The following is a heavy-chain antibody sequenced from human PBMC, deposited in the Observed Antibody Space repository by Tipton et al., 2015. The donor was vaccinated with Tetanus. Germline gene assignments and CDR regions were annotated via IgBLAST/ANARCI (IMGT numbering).Heavy chain of an antibody. V-gene: IGHV4-31*03. D-gene: IGHD1-26*01. J-gene: IGHJ4*02. CDR1: GGSISSGGYY. Sequence: GLVKPSQTLSLTCTVSGGSISSGGYYWSWIRQHPGKGLEWIGDIYYSGSTYYNPSLKSRVTIIVDTSKNQFSLKLNSVTAADTAVYYCARDQARGARGWNYFDYWGQGTLVTVSS. CDR2: IYYSGST. CDR3: ARDQARGARGWNYFDY.